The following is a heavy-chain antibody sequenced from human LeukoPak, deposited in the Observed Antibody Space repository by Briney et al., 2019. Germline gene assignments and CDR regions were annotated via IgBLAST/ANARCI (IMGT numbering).Heavy chain of an antibody. Sequence: GGSLRLSCAGSGFTFSNYAMNWVRQAPGKGLEWVSSISGNSDRTYYADSVKGRFTISRDNSKNTVTLQMNSLRAEDTAVYSCTNGHGDYVPPEYLHQGGEGTLVTVSS. D-gene: IGHD4-17*01. CDR2: ISGNSDRT. V-gene: IGHV3-23*01. CDR1: GFTFSNYA. J-gene: IGHJ1*01. CDR3: TNGHGDYVPPEYLHQ.